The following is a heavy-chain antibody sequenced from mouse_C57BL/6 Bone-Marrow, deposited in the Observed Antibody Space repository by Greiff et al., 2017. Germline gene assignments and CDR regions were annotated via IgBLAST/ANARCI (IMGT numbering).Heavy chain of an antibody. CDR2: LYPGRGST. J-gene: IGHJ1*03. V-gene: IGHV1-55*01. CDR3: ARPYYSNYWYFDV. Sequence: QVQLQQPGAELVKPGASVKMSCKASGYTFTSYWITWVKPRPGQGLEWIGELYPGRGSTIYNEKFKGKATLPVDTSSRTAYMQLSSLTSEDSAVYYCARPYYSNYWYFDVWGTGTTVTVSS. CDR1: GYTFTSYW. D-gene: IGHD2-5*01.